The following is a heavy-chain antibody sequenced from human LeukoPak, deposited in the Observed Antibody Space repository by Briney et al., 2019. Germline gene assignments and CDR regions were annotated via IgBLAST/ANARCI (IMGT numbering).Heavy chain of an antibody. J-gene: IGHJ4*02. Sequence: GASVKVSCKVSGYTLTELSMHWVRQAPGKGLEWMGGFDPEDGETIYAQKFQGRVTMTEDTSTDTAYMELSSLRSEDTAVYYCATVQTWIQLWLKTKYFDYWGQGTLVTVSS. D-gene: IGHD5-18*01. CDR2: FDPEDGET. CDR1: GYTLTELS. CDR3: ATVQTWIQLWLKTKYFDY. V-gene: IGHV1-24*01.